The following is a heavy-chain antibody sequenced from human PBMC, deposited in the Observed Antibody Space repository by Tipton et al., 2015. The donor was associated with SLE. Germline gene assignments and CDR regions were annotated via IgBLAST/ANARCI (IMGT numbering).Heavy chain of an antibody. J-gene: IGHJ6*02. D-gene: IGHD4-17*01. V-gene: IGHV4-34*01. Sequence: TLSLTCAIYDGSFSGYYWSWIRQPPGKGLEWIGTISYSGSTYYNPSLKSRVTISMDKSNNEFSLKLTSVTAADTAVYYCARDLVRDGDYGDGMDVWGQGTTVTVSS. CDR3: ARDLVRDGDYGDGMDV. CDR1: DGSFSGYY. CDR2: ISYSGST.